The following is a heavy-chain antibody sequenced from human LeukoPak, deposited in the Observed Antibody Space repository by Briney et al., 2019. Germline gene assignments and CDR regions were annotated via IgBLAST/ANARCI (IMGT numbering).Heavy chain of an antibody. J-gene: IGHJ4*02. CDR3: RTGYTSDWRFDY. D-gene: IGHD6-19*01. CDR2: VGSGGTT. V-gene: IGHV3-23*01. CDR1: GFSFSSYT. Sequence: PGGSLRLSCAASGFSFSSYTMNWVRQAPGKGLEWVSGVGSGGTTYYADSVKGRFTVSRDNSESTLYLQMNSLRAEDTALYYCRTGYTSDWRFDYWGQGTLVTVSS.